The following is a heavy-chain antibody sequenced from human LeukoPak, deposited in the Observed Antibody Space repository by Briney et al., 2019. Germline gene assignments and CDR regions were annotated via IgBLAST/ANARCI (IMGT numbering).Heavy chain of an antibody. Sequence: PGGSLRLSCTASGFTFSSYWMSWVRQAPGKGLEWVANIKQDGSEKYYVDSVKGRFTISRDNAKNSLYLQMNSLRAEDTAVYYCARFLGYSSGWYVGKGYYFDYWGQGTLVTVSS. CDR2: IKQDGSEK. D-gene: IGHD6-19*01. CDR3: ARFLGYSSGWYVGKGYYFDY. J-gene: IGHJ4*02. V-gene: IGHV3-7*01. CDR1: GFTFSSYW.